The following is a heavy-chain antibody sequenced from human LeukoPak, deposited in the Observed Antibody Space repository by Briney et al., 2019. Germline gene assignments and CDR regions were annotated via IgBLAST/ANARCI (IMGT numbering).Heavy chain of an antibody. D-gene: IGHD6-6*01. CDR1: GGSISSYY. Sequence: PSETLSLTCTVSGGSISSYYWSRIRQPPGKGLEWIGYIYYSGSTNYNPSLKSRVTISVDTSKNQFSLKLSSVTAADTAVYYCARAATAARPGSYYYYMDVWGKGTTVTVSS. CDR3: ARAATAARPGSYYYYMDV. CDR2: IYYSGST. V-gene: IGHV4-59*01. J-gene: IGHJ6*03.